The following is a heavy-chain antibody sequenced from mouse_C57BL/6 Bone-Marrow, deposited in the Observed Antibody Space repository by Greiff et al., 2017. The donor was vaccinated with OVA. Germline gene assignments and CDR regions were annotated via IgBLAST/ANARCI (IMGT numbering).Heavy chain of an antibody. CDR2: IYPRSGNT. CDR1: GYTFTSYG. D-gene: IGHD2-4*01. V-gene: IGHV1-81*01. Sequence: VQLQQSGAELARPGASVKLSCKASGYTFTSYGISWVKQRTGQGLEWIGEIYPRSGNTYYNEKFKGKATLTADKSSSTAYIELRSLTSEDSAVYFCANIYYDYEYYCDYWGQGTTLTVSS. J-gene: IGHJ2*01. CDR3: ANIYYDYEYYCDY.